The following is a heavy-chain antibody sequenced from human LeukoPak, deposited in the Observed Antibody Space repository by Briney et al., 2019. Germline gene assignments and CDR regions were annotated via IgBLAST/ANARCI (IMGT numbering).Heavy chain of an antibody. V-gene: IGHV5-51*01. D-gene: IGHD3-3*01. CDR1: GYSFTSYW. Sequence: GESLKISCKGSGYSFTSYWIGWVRQMPGKGREWMGIIYPGDSDTRYSPSFQGQVTISADKSISTAYLQWSSLKASDTAMYYCARQSEEYDFWSGYDLNPDWFDPWGQGTLVTVSS. CDR2: IYPGDSDT. J-gene: IGHJ5*02. CDR3: ARQSEEYDFWSGYDLNPDWFDP.